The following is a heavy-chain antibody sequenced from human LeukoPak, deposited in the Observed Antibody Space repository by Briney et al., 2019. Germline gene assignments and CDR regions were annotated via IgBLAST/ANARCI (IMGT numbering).Heavy chain of an antibody. D-gene: IGHD5-12*01. J-gene: IGHJ4*02. V-gene: IGHV5-51*01. CDR3: ARTGRNTAYDSLSY. Sequence: GESLKISCKDSGNSFNNYWVAWVRQMPGKGLEWMGTIYPGDSDTRYSPSFQGQVTISADKSISTAYLQWSSLKASDTAMYYCARTGRNTAYDSLSYWGQGTLVTVSS. CDR1: GNSFNNYW. CDR2: IYPGDSDT.